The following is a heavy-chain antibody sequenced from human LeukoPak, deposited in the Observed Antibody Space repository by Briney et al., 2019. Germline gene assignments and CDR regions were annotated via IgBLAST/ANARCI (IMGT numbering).Heavy chain of an antibody. V-gene: IGHV5-51*01. D-gene: IGHD3-22*01. CDR1: GYSFTSYW. CDR2: IYRGDSDT. Sequence: GESLKISCKGSGYSFTSYWIGWVRQMPGKGLEWMGIIYRGDSDTRYSQSFQGQVTISADKAISTAYLQWSNLKASDTAMYYCASAIRYYDSSVYPPHYYYYYGMDVWGQGTTVTVSS. CDR3: ASAIRYYDSSVYPPHYYYYYGMDV. J-gene: IGHJ6*02.